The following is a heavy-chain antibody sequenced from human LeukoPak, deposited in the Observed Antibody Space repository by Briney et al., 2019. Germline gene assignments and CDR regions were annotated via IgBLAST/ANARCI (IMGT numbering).Heavy chain of an antibody. D-gene: IGHD6-13*01. V-gene: IGHV3-53*01. CDR2: IYTGGGT. J-gene: IGHJ4*02. CDR1: GLTVSSDY. CDR3: ARGIAAAGE. Sequence: GGSLRLSCAVSGLTVSSDYFTWVRQAPGKGLEWVSVIYTGGGTYYADSVKGRFIISRENSKNTLYLQMNSLRAEDTAVYYCARGIAAAGEWGQGTLVTVSS.